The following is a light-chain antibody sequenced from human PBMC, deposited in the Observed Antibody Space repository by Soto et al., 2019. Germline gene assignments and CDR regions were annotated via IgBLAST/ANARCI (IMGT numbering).Light chain of an antibody. CDR1: SSNIGAGYD. V-gene: IGLV1-40*01. Sequence: QSVLTQPPSVSGAPGQRVTISCTGSSSNIGAGYDVHWYQQLPGTAPKLLIYGNSNRPSGVPDRFSGSKSSTSASLAITGLQAEDEADHYCQSYDSSLSALFGGGTKVTVL. CDR3: QSYDSSLSAL. J-gene: IGLJ3*02. CDR2: GNS.